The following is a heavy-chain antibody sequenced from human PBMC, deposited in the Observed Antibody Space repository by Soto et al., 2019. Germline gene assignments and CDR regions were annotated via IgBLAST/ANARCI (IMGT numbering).Heavy chain of an antibody. J-gene: IGHJ5*02. CDR3: ARLRIATNNYKWFDP. V-gene: IGHV4-31*03. D-gene: IGHD2-21*01. CDR2: IYVTGAV. CDR1: GAALNSGNYY. Sequence: SETLSLTCSVSGAALNSGNYYWSWIRQFPGKGLEWIGHIYVTGAVDYNPSLRDRITISQDTSERQFSLNLRLVTAADTAVYYCARLRIATNNYKWFDPWGQGTLVTVSS.